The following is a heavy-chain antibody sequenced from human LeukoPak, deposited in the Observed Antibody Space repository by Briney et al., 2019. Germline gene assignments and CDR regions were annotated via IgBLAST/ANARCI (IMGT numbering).Heavy chain of an antibody. Sequence: PGGSLRLSCAASRFTFSSYWMHWVRQPPGKGLLWVSRITSDGSSTSYADSVKGRFTISRDNAKNTLYLQMNSLRAEDRAVYYCARGNGHASDIWGQGTMVSVSS. CDR3: ARGNGHASDI. CDR1: RFTFSSYW. D-gene: IGHD2-8*01. V-gene: IGHV3-74*01. CDR2: ITSDGSST. J-gene: IGHJ3*02.